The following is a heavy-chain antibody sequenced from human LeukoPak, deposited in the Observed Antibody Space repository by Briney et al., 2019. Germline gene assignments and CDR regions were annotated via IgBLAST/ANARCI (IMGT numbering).Heavy chain of an antibody. CDR1: GYTFTSYD. D-gene: IGHD6-13*01. J-gene: IGHJ4*02. CDR3: ASWQTGRAAAGS. Sequence: GASVTVSCKASGYTFTSYDINWVRQAAGQGLEWMGWMNPKRGNTFYAQKFQGRVTMTRNTSKSTDYMQLRSLRCEETDVYYCASWQTGRAAAGSWGQGTLVTVSS. V-gene: IGHV1-8*01. CDR2: MNPKRGNT.